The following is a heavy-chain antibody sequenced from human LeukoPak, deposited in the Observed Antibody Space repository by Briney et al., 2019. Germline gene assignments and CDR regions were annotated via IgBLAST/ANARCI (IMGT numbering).Heavy chain of an antibody. D-gene: IGHD3-3*01. CDR1: GYTFTSYD. J-gene: IGHJ4*02. CDR2: MNPNSGNT. V-gene: IGHV1-8*01. CDR3: ARVLVGNGRHYDFWSGYRKRSYYFDY. Sequence: ASVKVSCKASGYTFTSYDINWVRQATGQGLEWMGWMNPNSGNTGNAQKFQGRVTMTRNTSISTAYMELSSLRSEDTAVYYCARVLVGNGRHYDFWSGYRKRSYYFDYWGQGTLVTVSS.